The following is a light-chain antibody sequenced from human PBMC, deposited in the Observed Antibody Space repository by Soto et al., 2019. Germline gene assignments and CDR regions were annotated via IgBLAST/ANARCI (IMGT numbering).Light chain of an antibody. Sequence: DIQMTQSPSTLSASIGDRVTITCRSSQSVNNYLAWYQQKPGKAPRLLIYKASSLQSGVPPRFRGSGSGTEFTLTISGLQPDDSATYYCQQYDNYSPLTCGGGTKVESK. V-gene: IGKV1-5*03. CDR2: KAS. CDR1: QSVNNY. CDR3: QQYDNYSPLT. J-gene: IGKJ4*01.